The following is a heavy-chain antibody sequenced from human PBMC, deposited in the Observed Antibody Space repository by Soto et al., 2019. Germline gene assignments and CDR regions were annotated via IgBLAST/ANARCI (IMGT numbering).Heavy chain of an antibody. CDR3: AREPAVAGTSGAAFDI. CDR1: GGTFSSYT. J-gene: IGHJ3*02. CDR2: IIPILGIA. V-gene: IGHV1-69*08. D-gene: IGHD6-19*01. Sequence: QVQLVQSGAEVKKPGSSVKVSCKASGGTFSSYTISWVRQAPGQGLEWMGRIIPILGIANYAQKFQGRVTITADKSTSTAYMELSSLRSEDTAVYYCAREPAVAGTSGAAFDIWGQGTMVTVSS.